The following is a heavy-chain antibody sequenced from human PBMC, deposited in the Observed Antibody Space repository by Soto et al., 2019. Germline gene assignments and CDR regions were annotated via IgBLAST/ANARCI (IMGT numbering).Heavy chain of an antibody. CDR2: ISGSGGST. V-gene: IGHV3-23*01. CDR3: AKEIVVVVAATGYFDY. J-gene: IGHJ4*02. CDR1: GFTFSSYA. D-gene: IGHD2-15*01. Sequence: VGSLRLSCAASGFTFSSYAMSWVRQAPGKGLEWVSAISGSGGSTYYADSVKGRFTISRDNSKNTLYLQMNSLRAEDTAVYYCAKEIVVVVAATGYFDYWGQGTLVTVSS.